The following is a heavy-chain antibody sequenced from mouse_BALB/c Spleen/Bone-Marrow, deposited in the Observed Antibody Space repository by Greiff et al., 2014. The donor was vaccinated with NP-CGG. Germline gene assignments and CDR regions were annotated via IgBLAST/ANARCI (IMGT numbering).Heavy chain of an antibody. CDR3: TRSYGSSYEYYFDY. V-gene: IGHV1-69*02. CDR1: GYTFTSYW. CDR2: IYPSDSYT. D-gene: IGHD1-1*01. Sequence: QVQLQQSRAELVRPGASVKLPCKASGYTFTSYWIDWVKQRPGQGLEWIGNIYPSDSYTNYNQKFKDKATLTVDKSSSTAYMQLSSPTSEDSAVYYCTRSYGSSYEYYFDYWGQGTTLTVSS. J-gene: IGHJ2*01.